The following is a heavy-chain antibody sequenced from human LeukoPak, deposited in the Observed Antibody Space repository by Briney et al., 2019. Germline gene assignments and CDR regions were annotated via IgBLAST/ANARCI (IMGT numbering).Heavy chain of an antibody. CDR1: GGSIRSGSYY. CDR3: ARARYYYMDV. Sequence: PSEALSLTCSVSGGSIRSGSYYWTWIRQPAGKGLEWIERIYTGGGTNYNPSLKSRVTTSVDTSKNQFSLKLSSVTAADTAVYYCARARYYYMDVWGKGTTVTVSS. J-gene: IGHJ6*03. V-gene: IGHV4-61*02. CDR2: IYTGGGT.